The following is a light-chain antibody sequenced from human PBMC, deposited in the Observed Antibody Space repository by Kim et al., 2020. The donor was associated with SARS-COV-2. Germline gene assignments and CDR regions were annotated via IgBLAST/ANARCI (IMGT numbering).Light chain of an antibody. J-gene: IGLJ2*01. CDR3: DSWDSSGNHNVV. Sequence: SSELTQDPAVSGALGQTVRITCQGDSLKTYYATWYQQKPGQAPVRVIFGKNNRPSGIPHLFSGSNAGNTASLTITGAQAEDEADYYCDSWDSSGNHNVVFGGGTQLTFL. V-gene: IGLV3-19*02. CDR1: SLKTYY. CDR2: GKN.